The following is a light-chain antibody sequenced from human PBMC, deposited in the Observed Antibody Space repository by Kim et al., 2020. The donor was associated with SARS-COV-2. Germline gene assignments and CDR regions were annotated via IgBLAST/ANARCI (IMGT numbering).Light chain of an antibody. CDR1: QGISTY. Sequence: SASTVDRVTITCRASQGISTYLAWYQQKPGKAPNLLIYAASTLQSGVPSRFSGSGSGTDFTLTINCLQSEDFATYYCQQYYSYPQTFGQGTKLEI. V-gene: IGKV1-8*01. J-gene: IGKJ2*01. CDR2: AAS. CDR3: QQYYSYPQT.